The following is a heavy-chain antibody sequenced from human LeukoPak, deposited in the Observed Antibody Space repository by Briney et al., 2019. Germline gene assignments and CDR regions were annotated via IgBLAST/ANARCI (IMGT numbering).Heavy chain of an antibody. J-gene: IGHJ4*02. CDR3: AKVRYCSGVNCYPDDN. D-gene: IGHD2-15*01. Sequence: PGGSPRLSCAASGFTFSDYSMHWVRQAPGKGLNWVAFIRYDGNNKYYADSVKGRFTISRDNSKNMLYLEMNSLSTEDTAVYYCAKVRYCSGVNCYPDDNWGQGTLVTVYS. V-gene: IGHV3-30*02. CDR1: GFTFSDYS. CDR2: IRYDGNNK.